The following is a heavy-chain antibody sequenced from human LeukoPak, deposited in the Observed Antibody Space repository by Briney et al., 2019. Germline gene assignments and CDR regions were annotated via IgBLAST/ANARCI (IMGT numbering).Heavy chain of an antibody. CDR3: ARGRVHYDSSGYYYSGNYYMDV. Sequence: PSETLSLTCAVYGGSFSGYYWSWIRQPPGKGLEWIGEINHSGSTNYNPSLKSRVTISVDTSKNQFSLKLSSVIAADTAVYYCARGRVHYDSSGYYYSGNYYMDVWGKGTTVTVSS. V-gene: IGHV4-34*01. J-gene: IGHJ6*03. CDR1: GGSFSGYY. D-gene: IGHD3-22*01. CDR2: INHSGST.